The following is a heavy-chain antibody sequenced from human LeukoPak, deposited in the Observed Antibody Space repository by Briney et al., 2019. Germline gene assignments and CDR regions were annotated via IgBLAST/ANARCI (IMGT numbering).Heavy chain of an antibody. V-gene: IGHV4-59*01. CDR3: AREGIVALVGDAFDI. J-gene: IGHJ3*02. CDR2: IYYSGST. CDR1: GGSISSYY. Sequence: PSETLSLTCTVSGGSISSYYWSWIRQPPGKGLEWIGYIYYSGSTNYNPSLKSRVTISVDTSKNQFSLKLSSVTAADTAVYYCAREGIVALVGDAFDIWGQGTMVTVSS. D-gene: IGHD6-13*01.